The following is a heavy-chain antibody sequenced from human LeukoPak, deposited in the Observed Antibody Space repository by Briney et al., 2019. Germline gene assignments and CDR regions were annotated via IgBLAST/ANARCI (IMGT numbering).Heavy chain of an antibody. CDR3: ARDSPSIVATIEAYYFDY. J-gene: IGHJ4*02. V-gene: IGHV1-69*04. CDR2: IIPIFGIA. D-gene: IGHD5-12*01. Sequence: SVKVPCKASGGTFSSYAISWVRQAPGQGLEWMGRIIPIFGIANYAQKFQGRVTITADKSTSTAYMELSSLRSEDTAVYYCARDSPSIVATIEAYYFDYWGQGTLVTVSS. CDR1: GGTFSSYA.